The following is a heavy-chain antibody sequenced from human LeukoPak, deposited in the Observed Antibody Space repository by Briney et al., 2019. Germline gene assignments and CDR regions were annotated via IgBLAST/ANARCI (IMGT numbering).Heavy chain of an antibody. D-gene: IGHD3-10*01. CDR1: GFTFSSYA. J-gene: IGHJ6*02. CDR3: AKDGGGFRFGNLLYRQKSYYALDV. CDR2: ISASGGGT. V-gene: IGHV3-23*01. Sequence: HPGGSLRLSCAASGFTFSSYAMSWVRQAPGKGLEWVSAISASGGGTYYADSVKGRFTISRDNSKNTLYLQMNSLRAEDTAVYYCAKDGGGFRFGNLLYRQKSYYALDVWGQGTTVTVSS.